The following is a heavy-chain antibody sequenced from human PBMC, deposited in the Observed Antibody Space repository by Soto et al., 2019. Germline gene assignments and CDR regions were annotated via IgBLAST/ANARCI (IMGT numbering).Heavy chain of an antibody. CDR3: ASHPYNGGDLPYYYYMDV. CDR1: GGTFSSYA. CDR2: ISAYNGNT. V-gene: IGHV1-18*01. Sequence: GASVKVSCKASGGTFSSYAISWVRQAPGQGLEWMGWISAYNGNTNYAQKLQGRVTMTTDTSTSTAYMELRSLRSDDTAVYYCASHPYNGGDLPYYYYMDVWGKGTTVTVSS. D-gene: IGHD3-16*01. J-gene: IGHJ6*03.